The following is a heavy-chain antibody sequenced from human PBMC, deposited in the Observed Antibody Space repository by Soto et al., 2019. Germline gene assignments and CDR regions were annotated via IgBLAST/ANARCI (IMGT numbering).Heavy chain of an antibody. Sequence: PSETLSLTCDVFNGSFSGYYWSWIRQPPGKGLEWIAEITHSGSSNYNPSLKSRVTMSLDRSKNRSSLKLTSVTAADTAVYYCARGLEYFQHWGQGTLVTVSS. V-gene: IGHV4-34*01. CDR1: NGSFSGYY. CDR2: ITHSGSS. CDR3: ARGLEYFQH. J-gene: IGHJ1*01.